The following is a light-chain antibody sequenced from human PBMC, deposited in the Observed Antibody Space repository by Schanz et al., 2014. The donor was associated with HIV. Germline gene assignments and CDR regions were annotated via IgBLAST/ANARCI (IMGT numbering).Light chain of an antibody. V-gene: IGKV2-30*02. Sequence: DVVTTQSPLSLPVTLGQAASISCRSSQSLVHSDGNTYLTWFQQRPGQSPRRLIYKVSTRDSGVPDRFSGSGSGTDFTLKISRVEADDVGVYYCMQPVETPTFGGGTKVEIK. CDR1: QSLVHSDGNTY. J-gene: IGKJ4*01. CDR2: KVS. CDR3: MQPVETPT.